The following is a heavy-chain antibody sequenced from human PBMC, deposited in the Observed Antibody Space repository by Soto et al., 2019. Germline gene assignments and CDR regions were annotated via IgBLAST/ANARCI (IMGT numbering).Heavy chain of an antibody. J-gene: IGHJ4*02. D-gene: IGHD2-21*02. CDR2: ITYGGSNK. Sequence: GGSRRLSCAASGFTFRSYGMRWVRQAPGKGLEWVSVITYGGSNKYYADSVKGRFTISRDNSKNTMYLHMNSLRAEDTAVYFCVKDWWSLYSDYFDYWGQGTLVTVSS. CDR1: GFTFRSYG. V-gene: IGHV3-30*18. CDR3: VKDWWSLYSDYFDY.